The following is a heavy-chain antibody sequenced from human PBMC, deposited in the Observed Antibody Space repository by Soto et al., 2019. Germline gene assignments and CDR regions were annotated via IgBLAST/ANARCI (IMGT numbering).Heavy chain of an antibody. CDR3: AKGYYYDSSGPLDY. Sequence: GGSLRLSCAASGFTFSGFAMHWVRQAPGKGLEWVAVISYDGSNKYYADSVKGRFTISRDNSKNTLYVQMNSLRAEDTAVYYCAKGYYYDSSGPLDYWGQGTLVTVSS. CDR1: GFTFSGFA. CDR2: ISYDGSNK. D-gene: IGHD3-22*01. V-gene: IGHV3-30-3*01. J-gene: IGHJ4*02.